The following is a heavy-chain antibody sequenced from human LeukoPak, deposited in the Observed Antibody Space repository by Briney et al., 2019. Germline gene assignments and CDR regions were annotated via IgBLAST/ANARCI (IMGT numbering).Heavy chain of an antibody. V-gene: IGHV4-59*01. D-gene: IGHD4-17*01. J-gene: IGHJ3*02. CDR2: ISYIGTT. CDR3: ARDLVTVTKGFDI. CDR1: ADSFSSNY. Sequence: SETLSLNGAVSADSFSSNYWTWIRPRPGQGLKWIGYISYIGTTNYNPSLKSRVTISIDTSKNEFSLKLSSVTAAGTAVYYCARDLVTVTKGFDIWGQGTMVSVSS.